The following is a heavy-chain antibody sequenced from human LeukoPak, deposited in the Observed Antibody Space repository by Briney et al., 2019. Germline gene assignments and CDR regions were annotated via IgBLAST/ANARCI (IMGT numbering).Heavy chain of an antibody. CDR2: VDPEDGET. Sequence: GASVKVSCKVSGYTFTDYYMHWVQQAPGKGLEWMGLVDPEDGETIYAEKFQGRVTITADTSTDTAYMELSSLRSEDTAVYYCANNYYDSRRFDYWGQGTLVTVSS. D-gene: IGHD3-22*01. CDR1: GYTFTDYY. J-gene: IGHJ4*02. CDR3: ANNYYDSRRFDY. V-gene: IGHV1-69-2*01.